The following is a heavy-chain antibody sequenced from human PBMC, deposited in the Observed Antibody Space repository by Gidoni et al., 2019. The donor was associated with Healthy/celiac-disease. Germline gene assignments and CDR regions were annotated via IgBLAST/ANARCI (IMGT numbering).Heavy chain of an antibody. D-gene: IGHD4-17*01. Sequence: EVQLVESGGGLVKPGGSLRLSCAAPGFTFRSDSMNWVRQAPGKWLVWVSSISSSSSYIYYADSVNVRFTISRDNAKNSLYLQMNSLRAEYTAVYYCARDRDYGDRAPSDAFDIWCQGTMVTVSS. CDR1: GFTFRSDS. CDR3: ARDRDYGDRAPSDAFDI. V-gene: IGHV3-21*01. J-gene: IGHJ3*02. CDR2: ISSSSSYI.